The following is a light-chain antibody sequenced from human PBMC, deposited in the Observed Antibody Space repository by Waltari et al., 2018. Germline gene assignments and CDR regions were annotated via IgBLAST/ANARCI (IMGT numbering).Light chain of an antibody. V-gene: IGKV3-20*01. CDR1: QSVGRS. J-gene: IGKJ1*01. Sequence: EISFTQSPGPLASSPGERATLSCRASQSVGRSLAWNQQNPGQAPRLLIYDASVWATGIPDRFSGGGSGTDFSLTISRLEPEDFAVYYCQMYVSLPATFGQGTKVEIK. CDR3: QMYVSLPAT. CDR2: DAS.